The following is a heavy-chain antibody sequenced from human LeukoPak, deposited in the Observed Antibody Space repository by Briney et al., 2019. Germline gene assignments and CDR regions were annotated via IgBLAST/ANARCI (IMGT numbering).Heavy chain of an antibody. V-gene: IGHV4-39*01. Sequence: PSETLSLTCTLSGGSISSSSYYWGWIRQPPGKGLEWIGSIYYSGSTYYNPSLKSRVTISVDTSKNQFSLKLTSVTAADTAVYYCARPVVPAAMVDYYYMDVWGKGTTVTVSS. CDR3: ARPVVPAAMVDYYYMDV. J-gene: IGHJ6*03. CDR2: IYYSGST. D-gene: IGHD2-2*01. CDR1: GGSISSSSYY.